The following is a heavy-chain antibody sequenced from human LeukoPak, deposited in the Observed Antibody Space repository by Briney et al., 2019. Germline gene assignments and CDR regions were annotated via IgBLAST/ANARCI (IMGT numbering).Heavy chain of an antibody. CDR1: GVSISSYY. J-gene: IGHJ3*02. CDR2: IYYSGST. CDR3: ARHIPSMVRGGDAFDI. D-gene: IGHD3-10*01. Sequence: SESLSLTCTVSGVSISSYYWSWIRQPPGKGLEWIGYIYYSGSTNYNPSLKSRVTISVDTSKNQFSLKLSSVTAADTAVYYCARHIPSMVRGGDAFDIWGQGTMVTVSS. V-gene: IGHV4-59*08.